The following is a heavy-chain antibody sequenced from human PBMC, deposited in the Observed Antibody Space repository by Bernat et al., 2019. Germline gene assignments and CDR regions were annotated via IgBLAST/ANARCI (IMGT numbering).Heavy chain of an antibody. CDR3: AKDTHNYYDSSGYYPPSYYYYGMDV. CDR1: GFTFSSYA. Sequence: EVQLLESGGGLVQPGGSLRLSCAASGFTFSSYAMSWVRQAPGKGLEWVSAISGSGGSTYYADSVKGRFTISRDNSKNTLYLQMNSLRAEDTAVYYCAKDTHNYYDSSGYYPPSYYYYGMDVWGQGTTVTVSS. J-gene: IGHJ6*02. V-gene: IGHV3-23*01. CDR2: ISGSGGST. D-gene: IGHD3-22*01.